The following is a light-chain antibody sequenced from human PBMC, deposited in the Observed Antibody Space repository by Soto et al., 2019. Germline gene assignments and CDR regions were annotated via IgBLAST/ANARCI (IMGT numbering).Light chain of an antibody. CDR3: QQGNRFPLT. V-gene: IGKV1-12*01. CDR1: QAINSY. J-gene: IGKJ4*01. Sequence: DIQMTQSPSSVSASVGDRVTITCRASQAINSYLAWYQQKPGKAPNLLIYTTSSLQSGVPSRFSGSGSGTYFTLTISNLELEDFATYYCQQGNRFPLTFGGGTKVEIK. CDR2: TTS.